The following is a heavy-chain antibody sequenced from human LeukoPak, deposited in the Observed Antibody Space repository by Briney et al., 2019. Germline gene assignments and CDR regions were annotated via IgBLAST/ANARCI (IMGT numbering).Heavy chain of an antibody. CDR2: IYYSGST. V-gene: IGHV4-39*01. CDR3: ARLQRITIFGVVILGWFDP. J-gene: IGHJ5*02. CDR1: GGSISSSSYH. D-gene: IGHD3-3*01. Sequence: PSETLSLTCTVSGGSISSSSYHWGWIRQPPGKRLEWIGSIYYSGSTYYNPSLKSRVTISVDTSKNQFSLKLSSVTAADTAVYYCARLQRITIFGVVILGWFDPWGQGTLVTVSS.